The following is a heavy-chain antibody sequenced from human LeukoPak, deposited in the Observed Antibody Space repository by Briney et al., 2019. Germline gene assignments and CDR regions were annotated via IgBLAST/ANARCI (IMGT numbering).Heavy chain of an antibody. CDR3: ARGGYDFWSGTLDY. D-gene: IGHD3-3*01. V-gene: IGHV1-18*01. CDR1: GYTFTIYG. CDR2: ISAYNGNT. Sequence: EASVKVSCKASGYTFTIYGICWVRQAPGQGLEWMGWISAYNGNTNYAQKLQGRVTMTTDTSTSTAYMELRSLRSDDTAVYYCARGGYDFWSGTLDYWGQGTLVTVSS. J-gene: IGHJ4*02.